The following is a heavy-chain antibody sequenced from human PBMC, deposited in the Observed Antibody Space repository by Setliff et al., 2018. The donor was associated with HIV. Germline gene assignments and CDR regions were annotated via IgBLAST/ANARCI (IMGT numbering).Heavy chain of an antibody. J-gene: IGHJ3*02. V-gene: IGHV4-34*01. CDR3: ARGPLDSSGYRSDAFDI. CDR2: IHYNGRT. Sequence: SETLSLTCAVYGGSFSDYYWGWIRQPPGKGLEWIAIIHYNGRTYYDPSLKSRVTIFVDTSKTQFSLKLSSVTAADTAVYYCARGPLDSSGYRSDAFDIWGQGTMVTVSS. CDR1: GGSFSDYY. D-gene: IGHD3-22*01.